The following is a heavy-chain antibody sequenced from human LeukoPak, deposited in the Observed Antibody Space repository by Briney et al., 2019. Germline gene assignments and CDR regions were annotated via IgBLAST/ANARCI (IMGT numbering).Heavy chain of an antibody. D-gene: IGHD6-19*01. J-gene: IGHJ4*02. CDR1: GYSFTSYW. V-gene: IGHV5-51*04. CDR2: IYPGDSDT. Sequence: GESLKISCKGSGYSFTSYWIGWVRQMPGKGLEWMGIIYPGDSDTRYSPSFQGQVTISADKPISTAYLQWSSLKASDTAMYYCARGIFSSGWASDYWGQGTLVTVSS. CDR3: ARGIFSSGWASDY.